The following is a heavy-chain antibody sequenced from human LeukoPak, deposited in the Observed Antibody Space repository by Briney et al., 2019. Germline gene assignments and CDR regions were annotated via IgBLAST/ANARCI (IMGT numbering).Heavy chain of an antibody. CDR1: GGSISSGDYY. J-gene: IGHJ1*01. D-gene: IGHD3-22*01. Sequence: SETLSPTCTVSGGSISSGDYYWSWIRQPPGKGLEWIGYIYYSGSTYYSPSLKSRVTMSVDPSKNQFSLTLRSVTAADTAVYYCARRRYYDGSGYLEWGQGTLLSVSS. CDR2: IYYSGST. CDR3: ARRRYYDGSGYLE. V-gene: IGHV4-30-4*08.